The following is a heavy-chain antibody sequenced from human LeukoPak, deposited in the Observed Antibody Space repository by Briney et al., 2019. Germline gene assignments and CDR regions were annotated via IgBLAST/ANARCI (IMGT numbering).Heavy chain of an antibody. J-gene: IGHJ4*02. CDR2: IYYSGST. V-gene: IGHV4-59*08. CDR1: GGSISSYY. Sequence: PSETLSLTCTVSGGSISSYYWSWIRQPPGKGLEWIGYIYYSGSTNYNPSLKSRVTISVGTSKNQFSLKLSSVTAADTAVYYCARHYSSSSDFDYWGQGTLVTVSS. CDR3: ARHYSSSSDFDY. D-gene: IGHD6-6*01.